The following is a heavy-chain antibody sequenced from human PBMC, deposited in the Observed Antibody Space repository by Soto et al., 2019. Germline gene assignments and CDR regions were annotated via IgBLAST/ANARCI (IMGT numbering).Heavy chain of an antibody. CDR2: IYYSGST. CDR3: ARSLEMATVDY. J-gene: IGHJ4*02. V-gene: IGHV4-31*03. Sequence: SETLSLTCTVSGGSISSGGYYWSWIRQHPGKGLEWIGYIYYSGSTYYNPSLKSRVTISVDTSKNQFSLKLSSVTAADTAVYYCARSLEMATVDYWGQGTLVTVSS. CDR1: GGSISSGGYY. D-gene: IGHD5-12*01.